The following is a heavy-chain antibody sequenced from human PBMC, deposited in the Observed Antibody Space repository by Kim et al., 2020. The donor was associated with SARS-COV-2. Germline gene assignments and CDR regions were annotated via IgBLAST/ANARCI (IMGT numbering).Heavy chain of an antibody. J-gene: IGHJ5*02. CDR1: GFTFSSYG. CDR2: ISYDGSNK. Sequence: GGSLRLSCAASGFTFSSYGMHWVRQAPGKGLEWVAVISYDGSNKYYADSVKGRFTISRDNSKNTLYLQMNSLRAEDTAVYYCAKPPGGSGSHPADPWGQGTLVTVSS. V-gene: IGHV3-30*18. D-gene: IGHD3-10*01. CDR3: AKPPGGSGSHPADP.